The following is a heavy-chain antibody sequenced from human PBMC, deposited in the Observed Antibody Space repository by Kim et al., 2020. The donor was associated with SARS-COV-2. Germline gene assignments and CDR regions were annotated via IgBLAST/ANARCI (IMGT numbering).Heavy chain of an antibody. J-gene: IGHJ4*02. D-gene: IGHD6-13*01. CDR3: ARDPPPYSRARKYYFDY. V-gene: IGHV3-21*01. Sequence: VKGRFTISRDNAKNSLYLQMNSLRAEDTAVYYCARDPPPYSRARKYYFDYWGQGTLVTVSS.